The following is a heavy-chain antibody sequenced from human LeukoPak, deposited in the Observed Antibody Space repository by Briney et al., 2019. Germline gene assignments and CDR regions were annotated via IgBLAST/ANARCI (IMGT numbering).Heavy chain of an antibody. CDR2: INPNSGGT. J-gene: IGHJ3*02. CDR1: GYTFTGYY. CDR3: ASLDAFDI. V-gene: IGHV1-2*02. D-gene: IGHD1-1*01. Sequence: GASVKVSCNASGYTFTGYYMHWVRQAPGQGLEWMGWINPNSGGTNYAQKVQGRVTMTRDTSIRTADMELSRLRSDDTAVYYCASLDAFDIWGQGTMVTVSS.